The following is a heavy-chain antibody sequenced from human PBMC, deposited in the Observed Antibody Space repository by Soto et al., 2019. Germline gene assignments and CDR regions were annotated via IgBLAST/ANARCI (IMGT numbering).Heavy chain of an antibody. Sequence: EVQLVQSGAEVKKPGESLRISCQGSGYSFTSSWISWVRQMPGEGLEWMGRIDPSDSYINYSPSFQGRVTISADKSISTAYLQWSSLKASDTAMYYCARRGSSSSFFYDSWGQEPWSPSPQ. V-gene: IGHV5-10-1*03. CDR3: ARRGSSSSFFYDS. CDR2: IDPSDSYI. D-gene: IGHD6-6*01. J-gene: IGHJ5*01. CDR1: GYSFTSSW.